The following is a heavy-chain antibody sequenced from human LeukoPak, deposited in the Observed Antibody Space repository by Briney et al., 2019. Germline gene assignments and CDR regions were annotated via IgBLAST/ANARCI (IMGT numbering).Heavy chain of an antibody. Sequence: PGGSLRLSCAASGFTFSSYWMSWVRQAPGKGLEWVSAISGSGGSTYYADSVKGRFTISRDNSKNTLYLQMNSLRAEDTAVYYCALMGYYDSSGYYLFNAFDIWGQGTMVTVSS. D-gene: IGHD3-22*01. CDR1: GFTFSSYW. J-gene: IGHJ3*02. CDR2: ISGSGGST. CDR3: ALMGYYDSSGYYLFNAFDI. V-gene: IGHV3-23*01.